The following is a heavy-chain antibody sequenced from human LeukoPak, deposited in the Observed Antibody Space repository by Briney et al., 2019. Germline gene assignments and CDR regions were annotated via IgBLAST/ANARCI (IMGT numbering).Heavy chain of an antibody. V-gene: IGHV3-30*02. CDR1: GFTFRNYG. J-gene: IGHJ6*03. D-gene: IGHD2-8*02. Sequence: GGSLRLSCAASGFTFRNYGMHWVRQATGKGLEWVSFMCGGGNNRFYGDSVKGRFTISRDNSMNMLYVQMDTLRADDTALYSCAKDPGASVSGFYMDVWGKGTTVIVSS. CDR2: MCGGGNNR. CDR3: AKDPGASVSGFYMDV.